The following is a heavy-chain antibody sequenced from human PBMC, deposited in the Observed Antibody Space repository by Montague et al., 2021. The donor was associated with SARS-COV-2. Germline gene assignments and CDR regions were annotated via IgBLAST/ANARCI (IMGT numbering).Heavy chain of an antibody. CDR1: GGSISSYY. J-gene: IGHJ3*02. CDR2: IYYSGST. Sequence: SETLSLTCTVSGGSISSYYWSWIRQPPGKGLEWIGYIYYSGSTNYNPSLKSRVTISVDTSKNQFSLKLSSLTAADTAVYYCERQYYDSSGEDAFDIWGQGTMVTVSS. D-gene: IGHD3-22*01. V-gene: IGHV4-59*08. CDR3: ERQYYDSSGEDAFDI.